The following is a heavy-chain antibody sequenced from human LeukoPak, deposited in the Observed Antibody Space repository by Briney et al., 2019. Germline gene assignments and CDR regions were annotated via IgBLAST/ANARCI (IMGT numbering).Heavy chain of an antibody. CDR3: ARDRGLRRHDAFDI. V-gene: IGHV1-2*02. CDR1: GYTFTGYY. CDR2: INPNSGGT. Sequence: ASVKVPCKASGYTFTGYYMHWVRQAPGQGLEWMGWINPNSGGTNYAQKFQGRVTMTRDMSISTAYMEVSRLRSDDTAVYYCARDRGLRRHDAFDIWGQGTMVTVSS. D-gene: IGHD4-17*01. J-gene: IGHJ3*02.